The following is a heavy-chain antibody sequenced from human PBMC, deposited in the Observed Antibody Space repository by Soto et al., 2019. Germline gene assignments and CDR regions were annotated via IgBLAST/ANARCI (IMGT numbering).Heavy chain of an antibody. D-gene: IGHD3-9*01. V-gene: IGHV4-39*01. CDR3: ARLDILTGYYSYFDY. J-gene: IGHJ4*02. CDR1: GGSITISIYY. CDR2: IYYSGST. Sequence: SDAVSLNSAVSGGSITISIYYWGWIRQPPGKGLEWIGSIYYSGSTYYNPSLKSRVTISVDTSKNQFSLKLSSVTAADTAVYYCARLDILTGYYSYFDYWGQGTLVTVSS.